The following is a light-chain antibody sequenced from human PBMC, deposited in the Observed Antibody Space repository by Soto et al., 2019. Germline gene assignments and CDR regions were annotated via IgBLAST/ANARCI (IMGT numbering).Light chain of an antibody. V-gene: IGKV3-20*01. CDR2: GAS. CDR1: QSVTSNY. J-gene: IGKJ1*01. CDR3: QQYGGSSGT. Sequence: EIVLTQSPGTLSLSPGDRATLSCRASQSVTSNYLAWYQQKPGQAPGLLIFGASTRATGIPDRFSGSGSGRDFTLTISRLEPEDSAVYYCQQYGGSSGTFGQGTKVEIK.